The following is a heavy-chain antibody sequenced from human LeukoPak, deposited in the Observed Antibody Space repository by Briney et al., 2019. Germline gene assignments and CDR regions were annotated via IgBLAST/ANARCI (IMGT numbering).Heavy chain of an antibody. CDR3: ATNHYDSSGYQGY. D-gene: IGHD3-22*01. V-gene: IGHV1-69*13. J-gene: IGHJ4*02. Sequence: ASVTVSCKASGGTFSSYAISWVRQAPGQGLEWMGGIIPIFGTANYAQKFQGRVTITADESTSTAYMELSSLRSEDTAVYYCATNHYDSSGYQGYWGQGTLVTVSS. CDR2: IIPIFGTA. CDR1: GGTFSSYA.